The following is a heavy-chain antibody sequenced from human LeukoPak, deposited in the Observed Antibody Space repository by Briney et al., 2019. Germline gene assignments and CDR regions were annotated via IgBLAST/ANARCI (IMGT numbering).Heavy chain of an antibody. CDR1: GFTFSSYA. D-gene: IGHD1-26*01. V-gene: IGHV3-30-3*01. Sequence: GGSLRLSCAASGFTFSSYAMHWVRQAPGKGLEWVAVISYDGSNKYYADSVKGRFTISRDNSKNTLYLQMNSLRAEDTAVYYCARDVGATDGIDYWGQGTLVTVSP. CDR2: ISYDGSNK. J-gene: IGHJ4*02. CDR3: ARDVGATDGIDY.